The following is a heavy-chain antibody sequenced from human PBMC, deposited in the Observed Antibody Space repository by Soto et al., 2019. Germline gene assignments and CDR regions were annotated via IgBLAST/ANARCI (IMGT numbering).Heavy chain of an antibody. D-gene: IGHD4-17*01. CDR2: INPSGGST. Sequence: ASVKVSCKAFGYTFTSYYMHWVRQAPGQGLEWMGIINPSGGSTSYAQKFQGRVTMTRDTSTSTVYMELSSLRSEDTAVYYCARAGDDYGGSLSAFDIWGQGTMVTVSS. V-gene: IGHV1-46*01. CDR1: GYTFTSYY. CDR3: ARAGDDYGGSLSAFDI. J-gene: IGHJ3*02.